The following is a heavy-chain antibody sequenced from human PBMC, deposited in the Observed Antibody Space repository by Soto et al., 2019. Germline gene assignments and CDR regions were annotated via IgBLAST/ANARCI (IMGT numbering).Heavy chain of an antibody. CDR2: IYYSGST. Sequence: SETLSLTCTVSGGSISSGGYYWSWIRQHPGKGLEWIGYIYYSGSTYYNPSLKSRVTISVDTSKNQFSLKLSSVTAVDTAVYYCARSGVGYCSSTSCYVPSMIFDYWGQGTLVTVSS. CDR1: GGSISSGGYY. D-gene: IGHD2-2*01. CDR3: ARSGVGYCSSTSCYVPSMIFDY. V-gene: IGHV4-31*03. J-gene: IGHJ4*02.